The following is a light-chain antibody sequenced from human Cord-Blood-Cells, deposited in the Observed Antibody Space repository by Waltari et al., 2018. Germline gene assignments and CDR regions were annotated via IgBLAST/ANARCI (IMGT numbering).Light chain of an antibody. J-gene: IGKJ4*01. CDR3: QQYNNWPLLT. CDR1: QSVSPN. Sequence: EIVMTQSPATLSVSPGERATLSCRASQSVSPNLAWYQQKPGQAPRLLIYGASTRATCIPARFSGSGSGTEFTLTISSLQSEDFAVYYCQQYNNWPLLTFGGGTKVEIK. V-gene: IGKV3-15*01. CDR2: GAS.